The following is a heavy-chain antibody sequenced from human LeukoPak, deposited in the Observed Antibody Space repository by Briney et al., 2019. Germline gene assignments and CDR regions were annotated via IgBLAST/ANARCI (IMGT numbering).Heavy chain of an antibody. V-gene: IGHV3-74*01. CDR3: ARTSPTSHFDF. Sequence: PGGSLRRYCAASGFTFINYWMHWVRQAPGKGLVWVSRINGDGGNSNYADSVKGRFTISRDNARNTLYLQMNGLRAEDTALYYCARTSPTSHFDFWGQGTLVTVPS. D-gene: IGHD3-16*01. CDR1: GFTFINYW. J-gene: IGHJ4*02. CDR2: INGDGGNS.